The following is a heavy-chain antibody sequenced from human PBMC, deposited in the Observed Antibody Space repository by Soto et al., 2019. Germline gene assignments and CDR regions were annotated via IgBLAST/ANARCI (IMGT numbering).Heavy chain of an antibody. V-gene: IGHV3-23*01. CDR3: AKTCGGDCCSLSDY. D-gene: IGHD2-21*02. CDR1: GFTFSSYA. CDR2: ISGSGGST. Sequence: GGSLRLSCAASGFTFSSYAMSWVRQAPGKGLEWVSAISGSGGSTYYADSVKGRFTISRDNSKNTLYLQMNSLRAEDTAVYYCAKTCGGDCCSLSDYWGQGTLVTVSS. J-gene: IGHJ4*02.